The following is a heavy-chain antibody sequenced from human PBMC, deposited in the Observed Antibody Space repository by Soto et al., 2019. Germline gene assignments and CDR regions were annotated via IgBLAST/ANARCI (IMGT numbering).Heavy chain of an antibody. D-gene: IGHD2-15*01. V-gene: IGHV1-18*01. Sequence: GASVKVSCKASGYTFTSYGISWVRQAPGQGLEWMGWISAYNGNTNYAQKLQGRVTMTTDTSTSTAYMELRSLRSDDTAVYYCARKLGYCSGGSCYAENWFDPWGQGTLVTVSS. J-gene: IGHJ5*02. CDR2: ISAYNGNT. CDR1: GYTFTSYG. CDR3: ARKLGYCSGGSCYAENWFDP.